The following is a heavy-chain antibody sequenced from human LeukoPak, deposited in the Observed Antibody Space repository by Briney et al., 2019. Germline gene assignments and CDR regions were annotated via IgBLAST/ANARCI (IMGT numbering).Heavy chain of an antibody. V-gene: IGHV3-74*01. Sequence: GGSLRLSCAASGFTFSSYWMHWVRQAPGKGLVWVSRINTDGSSTTYADSVKGRFTFSRDNSKNTLYLQMNSLRDEDTAVYYCAKDAVPAALGEYFFDYWGQGTRVTVSS. CDR1: GFTFSSYW. D-gene: IGHD2-2*01. CDR3: AKDAVPAALGEYFFDY. CDR2: INTDGSST. J-gene: IGHJ4*02.